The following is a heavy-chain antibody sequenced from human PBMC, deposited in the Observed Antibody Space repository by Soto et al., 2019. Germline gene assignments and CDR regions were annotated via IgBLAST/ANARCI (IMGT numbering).Heavy chain of an antibody. CDR2: ISSNGGNT. J-gene: IGHJ3*02. Sequence: GGSLRLSCAASGFTFSSCAMHWVLQAPGKGLEWVSLISSNGGNTYYADSVKGRFTISGDNSKNTLYLQMSSLRAEDTAVYYCVKDPDTFDIWGQGTMVTVSS. V-gene: IGHV3-30-3*01. CDR3: VKDPDTFDI. CDR1: GFTFSSCA.